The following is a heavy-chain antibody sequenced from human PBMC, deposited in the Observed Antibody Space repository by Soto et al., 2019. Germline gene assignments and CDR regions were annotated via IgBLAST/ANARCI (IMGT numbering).Heavy chain of an antibody. CDR3: AKDKPGTTSFDY. CDR1: VFTISSNA. D-gene: IGHD1-1*01. V-gene: IGHV3-23*01. J-gene: IGHJ4*02. CDR2: ISDRGATT. Sequence: PGGSLRLSCAASVFTISSNAMCWVRQAPGKGLEWVSAISDRGATTHYADSVKGRFTISRDTSKNTLYLQLNTLRADDTAVYYCAKDKPGTTSFDYWGQGTLVTVS.